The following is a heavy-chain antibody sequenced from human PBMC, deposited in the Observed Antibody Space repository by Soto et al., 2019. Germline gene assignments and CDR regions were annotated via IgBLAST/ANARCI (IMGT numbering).Heavy chain of an antibody. CDR1: GGSISSSSSY. D-gene: IGHD4-17*01. Sequence: SETLSLTCTVSGGSISSSSSYWGWIRQPPGKGLEWIGYIYYSGSTNYNPSLKSRVTISVDTSKNQFSLKLNSVTAADTAVYYCARRPRGAAAVTSVINWFDPWGQGALVTVSS. V-gene: IGHV4-39*01. CDR3: ARRPRGAAAVTSVINWFDP. CDR2: IYYSGST. J-gene: IGHJ5*02.